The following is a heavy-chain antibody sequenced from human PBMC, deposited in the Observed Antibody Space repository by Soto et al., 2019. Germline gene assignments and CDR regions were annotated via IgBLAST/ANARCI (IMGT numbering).Heavy chain of an antibody. Sequence: PSGTLSLTCAVSGGSLSSSAYSWSWIRQPPGKVLELIGFIYQSGSTYYNPSLKSRVTMSLDRPNNQFSLKLRPVNAADTAVYYRARQVLLYERDGFSWADALDIWGQGPIVT. D-gene: IGHD3-10*01. CDR3: ARQVLLYERDGFSWADALDI. CDR1: GGSLSSSAYS. CDR2: IYQSGST. J-gene: IGHJ3*02. V-gene: IGHV4-30-2*01.